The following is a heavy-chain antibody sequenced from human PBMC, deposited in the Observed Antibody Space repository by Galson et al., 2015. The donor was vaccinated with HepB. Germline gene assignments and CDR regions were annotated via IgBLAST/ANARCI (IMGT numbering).Heavy chain of an antibody. CDR2: ISWNSGNI. D-gene: IGHD1/OR15-1a*01. Sequence: SLRLSCAASGFTFDNYGMHWVRQTPGKGLEWVAGISWNSGNIGYADSVKGRFTISRDNAKNSLYLQMNSLRTEDTALYHCARSTGWNKIPFDYWGQGTLVTVSS. V-gene: IGHV3-9*01. J-gene: IGHJ4*02. CDR1: GFTFDNYG. CDR3: ARSTGWNKIPFDY.